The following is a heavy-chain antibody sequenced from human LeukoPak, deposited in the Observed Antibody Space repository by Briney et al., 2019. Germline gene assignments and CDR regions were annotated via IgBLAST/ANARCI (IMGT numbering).Heavy chain of an antibody. Sequence: ASVKVSCKASGYAFTRHYMHWVRQAPGQGLEWMGLINPSGSSTIYAQKFQGRVTMTRDMSTSTDYMELSSLRSEDTAVYYCASPVETGGAFDIWGQGTMVTVSS. CDR2: INPSGSST. D-gene: IGHD3-10*01. V-gene: IGHV1-46*01. J-gene: IGHJ3*02. CDR1: GYAFTRHY. CDR3: ASPVETGGAFDI.